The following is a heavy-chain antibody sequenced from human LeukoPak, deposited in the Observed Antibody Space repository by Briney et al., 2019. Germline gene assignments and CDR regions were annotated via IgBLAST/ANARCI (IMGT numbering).Heavy chain of an antibody. Sequence: GGSLSLSCAASGFTFSSYAMGWVSQAPGKGLEWVLAISGSGGRTYYADCVKDRFTISRDNSKDTLYLEMNSRRAVDTAVYYWANMCGIRYLDWLSPGEDYWGQGTLVTVSS. J-gene: IGHJ4*02. D-gene: IGHD3-9*01. CDR2: ISGSGGRT. CDR3: ANMCGIRYLDWLSPGEDY. V-gene: IGHV3-23*01. CDR1: GFTFSSYA.